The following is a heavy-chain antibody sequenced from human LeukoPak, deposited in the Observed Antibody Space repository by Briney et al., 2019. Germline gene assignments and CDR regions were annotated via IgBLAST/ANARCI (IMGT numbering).Heavy chain of an antibody. J-gene: IGHJ4*02. CDR1: GGSISSCS. Sequence: PSETLSLTCTVSGGSISSCSWTWIRQPPGKGLEWIGSIYYSGSTNYNPSLKSRVTISVDTSKNQFSLKMTSVTAADTAVYYCARGARWSDYWGQGTLVTVSS. CDR2: IYYSGST. V-gene: IGHV4-59*01. D-gene: IGHD4-23*01. CDR3: ARGARWSDY.